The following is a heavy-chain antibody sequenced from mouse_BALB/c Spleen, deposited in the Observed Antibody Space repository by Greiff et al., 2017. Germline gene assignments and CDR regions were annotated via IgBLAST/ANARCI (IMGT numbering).Heavy chain of an antibody. CDR2: ISSGSSTI. V-gene: IGHV5-17*02. CDR3: ARRGSYGDYVYYAMDY. CDR1: GFTFSSFG. Sequence: EVQLVESGGGLVQPGGSRKLSCAASGFTFSSFGMHWVRQAPEKGLEWVAYISSGSSTIYYADTVKGRFTISRDNPKNTLFLQMTSLRSEDTAMYYCARRGSYGDYVYYAMDYLGQGTSVTVSS. D-gene: IGHD2-13*01. J-gene: IGHJ4*01.